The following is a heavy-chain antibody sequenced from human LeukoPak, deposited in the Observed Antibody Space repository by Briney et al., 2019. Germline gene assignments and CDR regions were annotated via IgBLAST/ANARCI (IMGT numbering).Heavy chain of an antibody. CDR2: INPNSGGT. CDR3: ARTRVVAYYMDV. CDR1: GYSFTGYY. Sequence: GASVKVSCKASGYSFTGYYMHWVRQAPGQGLEWMGWINPNSGGTNYAQKFQGRVTMTRDTSISTAYMELRRLRIDDTAVYYCARTRVVAYYMDVWGKGTTVTVSS. J-gene: IGHJ6*03. V-gene: IGHV1-2*02. D-gene: IGHD2-15*01.